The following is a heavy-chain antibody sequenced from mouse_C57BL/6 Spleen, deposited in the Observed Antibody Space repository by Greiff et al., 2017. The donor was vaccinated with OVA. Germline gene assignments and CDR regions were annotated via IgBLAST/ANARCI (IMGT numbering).Heavy chain of an antibody. CDR3: ARQPSGYAMDY. CDR2: IYPGDGDT. J-gene: IGHJ4*01. D-gene: IGHD3-1*01. CDR1: GYSFSSYW. V-gene: IGHV1-80*01. Sequence: VQLVESGAELVKPGASVKISCKASGYSFSSYWMNWVQQRPGKGLEWIGQIYPGDGDTNYNGKFKGKATLTADKSSSTAYMQLSSLTSEDSAVYFCARQPSGYAMDYWGQGTSVTVSS.